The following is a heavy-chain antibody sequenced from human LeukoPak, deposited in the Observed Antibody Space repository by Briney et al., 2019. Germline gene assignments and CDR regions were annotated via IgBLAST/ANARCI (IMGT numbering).Heavy chain of an antibody. CDR1: GYSFTSYW. Sequence: GESLKISCKGSGYSFTSYWIGWVRQMPGKGLEWMGIIYPGDSDTRYSPSFQGQVTISADKSISTAYLQWSSLKASGTAMYYCARGVDYYDSSGYLFDYWGQGTLVTVSS. D-gene: IGHD3-22*01. J-gene: IGHJ4*02. V-gene: IGHV5-51*01. CDR3: ARGVDYYDSSGYLFDY. CDR2: IYPGDSDT.